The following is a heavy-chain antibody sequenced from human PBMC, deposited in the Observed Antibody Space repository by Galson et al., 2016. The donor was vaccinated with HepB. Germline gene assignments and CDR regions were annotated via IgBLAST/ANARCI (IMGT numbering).Heavy chain of an antibody. J-gene: IGHJ6*02. CDR3: ASAVMLGRGMDV. CDR1: GDSVYNNAAA. D-gene: IGHD3-10*01. V-gene: IGHV6-1*01. Sequence: CAISGDSVYNNAAAWVWIRQSPPRGVEWLGRTFYRSTWENHYAGPVNNRITITPATSRTKFSLHLNSVTPEATAVYYCASAVMLGRGMDVWGQGTTVTVSS. CDR2: TFYRSTWEN.